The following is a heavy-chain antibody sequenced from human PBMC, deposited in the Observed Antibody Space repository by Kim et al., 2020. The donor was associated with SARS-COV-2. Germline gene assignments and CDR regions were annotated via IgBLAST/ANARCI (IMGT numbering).Heavy chain of an antibody. Sequence: GGSLRLSCAASGFTFGHYAMHWVRQAPGKGLEWVSGISYNSRNVGSADSVKGRFTISRDNAKNTIYLQMNSLRPEDTAIYYCTKDRFPHYDSSGSYAMDVWGQGTTVTVAS. CDR3: TKDRFPHYDSSGSYAMDV. CDR1: GFTFGHYA. J-gene: IGHJ6*02. CDR2: ISYNSRNV. V-gene: IGHV3-9*01. D-gene: IGHD3-22*01.